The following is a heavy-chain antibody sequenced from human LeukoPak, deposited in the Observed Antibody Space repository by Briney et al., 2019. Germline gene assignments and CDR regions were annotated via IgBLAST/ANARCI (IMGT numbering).Heavy chain of an antibody. J-gene: IGHJ4*02. V-gene: IGHV5-51*01. D-gene: IGHD3-16*01. CDR2: SYSGDSDT. CDR1: GYSFSNYG. Sequence: PGESLKISCKGSGYSFSNYGIGWVRQMAGKGLEWMGISYSGDSDTTYSPSSQDQPTISAHQSITTAYLQWSSLKASDTAMYSCARHYYDYVWGSYGIDYWGQGTLVTVSS. CDR3: ARHYYDYVWGSYGIDY.